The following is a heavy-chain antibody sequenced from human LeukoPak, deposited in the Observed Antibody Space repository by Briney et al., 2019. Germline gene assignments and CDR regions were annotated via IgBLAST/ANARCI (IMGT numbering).Heavy chain of an antibody. CDR1: GYTFTSYG. J-gene: IGHJ3*02. CDR2: ISAYNGNT. V-gene: IGHV1-18*01. Sequence: ASVKVSCKASGYTFTSYGISWVRQAPGQGLEWMGWISAYNGNTNYAQKLQGRVTMTTDTSTSTAYMELRSLRSDDTAVYYCARGPPGYGNTLGAFDIWGQGTMVTVSS. D-gene: IGHD4-11*01. CDR3: ARGPPGYGNTLGAFDI.